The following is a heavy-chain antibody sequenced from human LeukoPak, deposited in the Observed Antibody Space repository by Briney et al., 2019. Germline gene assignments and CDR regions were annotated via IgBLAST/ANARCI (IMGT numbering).Heavy chain of an antibody. CDR2: IYTDGST. J-gene: IGHJ4*02. Sequence: SETLSLTCTVSGGSISSDYWSWIRQPPGRGLEWIGYIYTDGSTNYNPSLKSRATISVDTSKNQFALKLSSVTAADTAVYYCAKSYYDYSTYYSYYFNLWGQGALLTVSS. CDR3: AKSYYDYSTYYSYYFNL. D-gene: IGHD3-22*01. CDR1: GGSISSDY. V-gene: IGHV4-4*09.